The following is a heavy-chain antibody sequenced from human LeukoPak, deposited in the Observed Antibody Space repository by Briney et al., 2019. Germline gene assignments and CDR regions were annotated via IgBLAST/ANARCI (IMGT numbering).Heavy chain of an antibody. V-gene: IGHV4-39*07. Sequence: SETPSLTCTVSGGSISSSSYYWGWLRQPPGKGLEWIVSIYYSGSTYYNPSLKSRVTISVDTSKNQFSLKLSSVTAADTAVYYCARTTTRDAFDIWGQGTMVTVSS. D-gene: IGHD1-1*01. CDR1: GGSISSSSYY. CDR2: IYYSGST. CDR3: ARTTTRDAFDI. J-gene: IGHJ3*02.